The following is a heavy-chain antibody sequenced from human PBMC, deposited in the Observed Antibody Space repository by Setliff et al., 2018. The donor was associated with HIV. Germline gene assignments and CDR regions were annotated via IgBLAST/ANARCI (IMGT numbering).Heavy chain of an antibody. Sequence: ETLSLTCTVSGDTDFYWNWIRQPSGKGLEWIGYIHASGKTNYNPSLKSRVTISLDTSKMQFSLHLTSVTAADTAVYYCATLDPSGGNFLAYWGQGTPVTVSS. V-gene: IGHV4-4*09. CDR1: GDTDFY. J-gene: IGHJ4*02. CDR2: IHASGKT. D-gene: IGHD2-21*02. CDR3: ATLDPSGGNFLAY.